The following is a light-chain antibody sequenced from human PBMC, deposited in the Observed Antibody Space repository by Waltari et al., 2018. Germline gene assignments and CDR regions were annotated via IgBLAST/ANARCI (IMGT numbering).Light chain of an antibody. Sequence: EIVLTQSPATLSLSPGERATLSCRASQSVSSYLAWYQQKPGQAPRLLTYEASNRATGIPARFSGSGSGTDFTLTISSLEPEDFAVYYCQQRSNWPPGLTFGGGTKVEIK. V-gene: IGKV3-11*01. J-gene: IGKJ4*01. CDR2: EAS. CDR3: QQRSNWPPGLT. CDR1: QSVSSY.